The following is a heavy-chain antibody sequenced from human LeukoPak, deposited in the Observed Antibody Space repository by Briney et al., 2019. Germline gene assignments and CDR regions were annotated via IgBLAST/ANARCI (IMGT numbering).Heavy chain of an antibody. CDR2: IYHSGST. D-gene: IGHD6-19*01. V-gene: IGHV4-38-2*02. J-gene: IGHJ4*02. CDR1: GYSISSGYY. Sequence: SETLSLTCTVSGYSISSGYYWGWIRQPPGEGLEWIGSIYHSGSTYYNPSLKSRVTISVDTSKNQFSLKLSSVTAADTAVYYCARHTRSGWYVDYWGQGTLVTVSS. CDR3: ARHTRSGWYVDY.